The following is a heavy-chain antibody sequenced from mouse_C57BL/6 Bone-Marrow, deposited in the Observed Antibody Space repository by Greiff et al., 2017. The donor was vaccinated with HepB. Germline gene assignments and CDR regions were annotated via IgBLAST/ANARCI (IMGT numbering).Heavy chain of an antibody. CDR3: TSDSTGTRAMDY. D-gene: IGHD4-1*02. J-gene: IGHJ4*01. V-gene: IGHV1-15*01. CDR1: GYTFTDYE. CDR2: IDPETGGT. Sequence: QVQLQQSGAELVRPGASVTLSCKASGYTFTDYEMHWVKQTPVHGLEWIGAIDPETGGTAYNQKFKGKAILTADKSSSTAYMALRSLTSEDSAVYYCTSDSTGTRAMDYWGQGTSVTVSS.